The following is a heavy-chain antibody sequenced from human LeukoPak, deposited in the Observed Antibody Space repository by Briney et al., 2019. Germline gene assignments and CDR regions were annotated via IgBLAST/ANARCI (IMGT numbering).Heavy chain of an antibody. D-gene: IGHD5-12*01. CDR1: GYTFTGYY. V-gene: IGHV1-2*02. Sequence: GASVKVSCKAPGYTFTGYYMHWVRQAPGQGLEWMGWINPSSGDTHYAQTFQGRVTMTRDTSISTAYVELNSLRSDDTAVYYCARGSGYDYRAFDIWGQGTTVTVSS. CDR2: INPSSGDT. J-gene: IGHJ3*02. CDR3: ARGSGYDYRAFDI.